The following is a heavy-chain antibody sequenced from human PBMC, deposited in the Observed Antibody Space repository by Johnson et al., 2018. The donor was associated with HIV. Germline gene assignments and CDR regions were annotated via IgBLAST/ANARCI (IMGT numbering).Heavy chain of an antibody. J-gene: IGHJ3*02. V-gene: IGHV3-53*01. CDR1: GFTVSSNY. CDR3: AKDLGAYSGRYNDKVCEI. D-gene: IGHD1-26*01. CDR2: ISGSGDNT. Sequence: EVQLVESGGGLIQPGGSLRLSCAASGFTVSSNYMSWVRQAPGKGLEWVSLISGSGDNTHYADSVKGRFTISRDNSKNTLYLQLNSLRAEDTAINYGAKDLGAYSGRYNDKVCEIWGQGTMVTVSS.